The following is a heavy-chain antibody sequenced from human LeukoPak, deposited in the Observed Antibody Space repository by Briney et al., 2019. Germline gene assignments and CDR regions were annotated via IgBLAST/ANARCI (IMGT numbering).Heavy chain of an antibody. CDR2: IHPGDSDT. J-gene: IGHJ4*02. CDR3: ARQNDFRLDY. D-gene: IGHD3-3*01. CDR1: GYTFSSDW. Sequence: GESLRISCKGSGYTFSSDWIGWVRQMPGKGLEWMGIIHPGDSDTRYGPSLQRQVTISVDTSIGTAYLQWSSLKASDTAIYYCARQNDFRLDYWGQGTLVTVSS. V-gene: IGHV5-51*01.